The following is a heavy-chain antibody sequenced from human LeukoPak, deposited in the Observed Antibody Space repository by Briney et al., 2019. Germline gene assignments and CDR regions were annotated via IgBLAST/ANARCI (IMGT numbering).Heavy chain of an antibody. Sequence: ASGKVSCKASGGTFSSYAISWVRQAPGQGLEWMGGIIPIFGTANYAQKFQGRVTITADESTSTAYMELSSLRSEDTAVYYCARGSRFVWFGESNPYYFDYWGQGTLVTVSS. D-gene: IGHD3-10*01. V-gene: IGHV1-69*13. J-gene: IGHJ4*02. CDR3: ARGSRFVWFGESNPYYFDY. CDR2: IIPIFGTA. CDR1: GGTFSSYA.